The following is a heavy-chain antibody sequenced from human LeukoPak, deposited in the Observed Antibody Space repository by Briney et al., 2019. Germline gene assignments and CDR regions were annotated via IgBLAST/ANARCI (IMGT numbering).Heavy chain of an antibody. D-gene: IGHD1-26*01. J-gene: IGHJ5*02. Sequence: ASVKVSCKASGYTFTGYYMHWVRQAPGQGLVWMGWINPNSGATNYAQKFQGRVTMTRDTSISTAYMELSRLRSDDTAVYYCARESAGANWFDPWGQGTLVTVSS. CDR2: INPNSGAT. V-gene: IGHV1-2*02. CDR1: GYTFTGYY. CDR3: ARESAGANWFDP.